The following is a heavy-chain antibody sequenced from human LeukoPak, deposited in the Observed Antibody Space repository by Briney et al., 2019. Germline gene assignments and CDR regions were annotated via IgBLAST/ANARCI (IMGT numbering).Heavy chain of an antibody. CDR2: ISGSGGST. Sequence: GGSLRLSCAASGFTFSSYAMSWVRQAPGKGLEWVSAISGSGGSTYYADSVKGRFTISRDNSKNTLYLQMNSLRAEDTAVYYCGKGGARDRLLKFDAWGQGTLVTVPS. CDR1: GFTFSSYA. CDR3: GKGGARDRLLKFDA. V-gene: IGHV3-23*01. J-gene: IGHJ5*02. D-gene: IGHD2-2*01.